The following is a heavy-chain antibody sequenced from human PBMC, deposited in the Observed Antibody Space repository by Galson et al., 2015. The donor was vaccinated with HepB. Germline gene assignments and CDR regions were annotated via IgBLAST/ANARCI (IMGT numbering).Heavy chain of an antibody. J-gene: IGHJ4*02. CDR1: GGTFSSHT. D-gene: IGHD3-22*01. CDR2: ITPVFGSG. CDR3: ARQYDTSGYYAY. Sequence: SVKVSCKASGGTFSSHTISWVRQAPGQGLEWMGGITPVFGSGNYAQKFQGRAMITADESKTTIYMYLSSLRSEDTAVYYCARQYDTSGYYAYWGQGTLVTVSS. V-gene: IGHV1-69*13.